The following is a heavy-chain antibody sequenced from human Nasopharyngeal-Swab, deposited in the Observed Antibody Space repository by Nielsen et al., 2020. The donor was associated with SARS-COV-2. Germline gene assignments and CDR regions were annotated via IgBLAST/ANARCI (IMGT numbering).Heavy chain of an antibody. D-gene: IGHD3-10*01. CDR2: VSYDGRHK. V-gene: IGHV3-30*18. J-gene: IGHJ6*02. CDR3: AKSLRGVSLSFGYYYGLDV. Sequence: WIRQPPGKGLEWVAVVSYDGRHKSYADSVKGRFTVSRDNSKNTMYLQMSSLRAEDTAIYYCAKSLRGVSLSFGYYYGLDVRGQGTTVTVSS.